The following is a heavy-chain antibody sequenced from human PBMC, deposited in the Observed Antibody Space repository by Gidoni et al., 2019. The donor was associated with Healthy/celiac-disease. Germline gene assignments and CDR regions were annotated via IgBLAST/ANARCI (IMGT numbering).Heavy chain of an antibody. D-gene: IGHD1-26*01. J-gene: IGHJ3*02. V-gene: IGHV3-49*04. CDR3: TRSRRIVSDAFDI. Sequence: EVKLVESGRGLLQPGRPLRLSCPASGFTFGDYAMSWVRHAPGKGLEWVGCIRSKAYDVTTEYAAAEKGRFTISRDDSKSIAYLQMNSLKTEDTAVYYCTRSRRIVSDAFDIGGQGTMVTVSS. CDR1: GFTFGDYA. CDR2: IRSKAYDVTT.